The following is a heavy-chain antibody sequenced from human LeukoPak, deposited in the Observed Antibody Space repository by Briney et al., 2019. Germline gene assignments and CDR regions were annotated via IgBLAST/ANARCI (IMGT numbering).Heavy chain of an antibody. CDR1: GYTFTSYG. CDR3: ARLPGPSREGYYFYYMDV. J-gene: IGHJ6*03. V-gene: IGHV1-18*03. CDR2: ISAYNGNT. Sequence: ASVTVSCKASGYTFTSYGISWVRQAPGQGLEWMGWISAYNGNTNYAQKLQGRVTMTTDTSTSTAYMELRSLRSDDMAVYYCARLPGPSREGYYFYYMDVWDKGTTVTVSS.